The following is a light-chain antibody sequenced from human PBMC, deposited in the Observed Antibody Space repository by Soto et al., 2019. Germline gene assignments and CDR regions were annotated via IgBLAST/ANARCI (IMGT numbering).Light chain of an antibody. CDR1: QSVRTK. CDR2: GAS. CDR3: QQYNSWPPIT. Sequence: EIVMTQSPVTLSVSPGERVTLSCRASQSVRTKLAWYQQKAGQAPRLLIYGASTRATGIPDRFSGSGSGTEFTLTISSLQSEDFAVYYCQQYNSWPPITFGQGTRLEIK. V-gene: IGKV3-15*01. J-gene: IGKJ5*01.